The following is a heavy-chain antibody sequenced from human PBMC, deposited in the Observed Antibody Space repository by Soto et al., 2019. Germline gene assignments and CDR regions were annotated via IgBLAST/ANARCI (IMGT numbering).Heavy chain of an antibody. J-gene: IGHJ5*02. CDR1: GGSISTGGYY. CDR3: ARSVFP. Sequence: QVQLQESGPGLVKPSQTLSLTCTVSGGSISTGGYYWNWIRQHPGKGLEWIGYFYYSGSTYYNPFLKSRVTISVNTAKNQFSLKLSSVTAADTAVYYCARSVFPWGQGTLVTVSS. CDR2: FYYSGST. V-gene: IGHV4-31*03.